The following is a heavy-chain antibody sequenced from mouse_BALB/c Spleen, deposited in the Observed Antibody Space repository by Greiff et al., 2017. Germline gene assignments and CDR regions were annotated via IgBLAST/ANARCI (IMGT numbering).Heavy chain of an antibody. CDR3: ARRGYRYDSAMDY. J-gene: IGHJ4*01. V-gene: IGHV1-7*01. Sequence: QVHVKQSGAELAKPGASVKMSCKASGYTFTSYWMHWVKQRPGQGLEWIGYINPSTGYTEYNQKFKDKATLTADKSSSTAYMQLSSLTSEDSAVYYCARRGYRYDSAMDYWGQGTSVTVSS. CDR2: INPSTGYT. CDR1: GYTFTSYW. D-gene: IGHD2-14*01.